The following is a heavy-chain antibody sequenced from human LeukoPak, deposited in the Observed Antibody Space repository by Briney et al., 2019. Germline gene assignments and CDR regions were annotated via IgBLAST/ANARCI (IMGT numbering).Heavy chain of an antibody. CDR3: ARPGSVTIASLIDY. Sequence: ASVKVSCKTSGYTFTGYYIHWVRQAPGQGLECMGWINPNSGGINYAQKFQGRVTMTRDTSISTAYMELSRLRSDDTAVYYCARPGSVTIASLIDYWGQGTLVTVSS. J-gene: IGHJ4*02. V-gene: IGHV1-2*02. CDR2: INPNSGGI. D-gene: IGHD4-17*01. CDR1: GYTFTGYY.